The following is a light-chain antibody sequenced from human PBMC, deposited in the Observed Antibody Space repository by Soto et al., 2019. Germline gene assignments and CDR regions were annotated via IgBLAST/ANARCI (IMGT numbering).Light chain of an antibody. J-gene: IGKJ1*01. CDR3: MQSLQTPKT. V-gene: IGKV2-28*01. Sequence: DIVMTQSPLSLPVTPGEPASISCRSSQSLLHTNGYNYLNWYLQKPGQSPQLLIFLDSNRASGVPDRFSGSGSGTDFTLKISRVEAEDVGVYYCMQSLQTPKTFGQGTTVEIK. CDR2: LDS. CDR1: QSLLHTNGYNY.